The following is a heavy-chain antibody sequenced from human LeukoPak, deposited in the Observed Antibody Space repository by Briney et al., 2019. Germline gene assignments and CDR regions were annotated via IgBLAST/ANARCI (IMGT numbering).Heavy chain of an antibody. CDR3: ARTRSGGAVSYYFDY. J-gene: IGHJ4*02. D-gene: IGHD1-26*01. CDR2: IIPILGIA. Sequence: ASVKVSCKASGGTFSSYAISWVRQAPGQGLEWMGRIIPILGIANYAQKFQGRVTMTRNTSISTAYMELSSLRSEDTAVYYCARTRSGGAVSYYFDYWGQGTLVTVSS. CDR1: GGTFSSYA. V-gene: IGHV1-69*04.